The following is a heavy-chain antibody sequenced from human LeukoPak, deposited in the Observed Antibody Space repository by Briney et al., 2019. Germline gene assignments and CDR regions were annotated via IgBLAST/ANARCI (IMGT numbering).Heavy chain of an antibody. CDR3: ARGTGLLWFGELSPPAFDI. V-gene: IGHV4-39*07. CDR2: INHSGST. J-gene: IGHJ3*02. D-gene: IGHD3-10*01. CDR1: GGSISSSSYY. Sequence: PSETLSLTCTVSGGSISSSSYYWGWVRQPSGKGLEWIGEINHSGSTNYNPSLKSRVTISVDTSKNQFSLKLSSVTAADTAVYYCARGTGLLWFGELSPPAFDIWGQGTMVTVSS.